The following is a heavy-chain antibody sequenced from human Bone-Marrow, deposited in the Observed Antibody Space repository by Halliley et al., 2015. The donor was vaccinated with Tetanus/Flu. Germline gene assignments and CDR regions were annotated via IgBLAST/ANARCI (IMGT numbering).Heavy chain of an antibody. CDR3: AREGNQGGVGYFDY. J-gene: IGHJ4*02. Sequence: QLVQSGAEVKKPGSSVKVSCKASGDTFSNYAISWLRQAPGQGLEWMGGIVPTFDTGKHAQKFQGRVTITADESTTTAFMELRSLRSDDTAVYYCAREGNQGGVGYFDYWGQGTLVTVSS. D-gene: IGHD3-16*01. CDR2: IVPTFDTG. V-gene: IGHV1-69*01. CDR1: GDTFSNYA.